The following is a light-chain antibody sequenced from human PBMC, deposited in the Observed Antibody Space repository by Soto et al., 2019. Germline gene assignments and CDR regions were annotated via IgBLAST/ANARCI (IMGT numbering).Light chain of an antibody. V-gene: IGKV1-5*03. CDR2: KAS. CDR1: QSISSW. J-gene: IGKJ2*01. CDR3: QQYNSYPYT. Sequence: DIQMTQSPSTLSASVGDRVTITCRASQSISSWLAWYQQKPGKAPKLLIYKASSLESGVPSRFSGSGSGTDCTLTISSLQPDDFATYYCQQYNSYPYTFGQGTKLEIK.